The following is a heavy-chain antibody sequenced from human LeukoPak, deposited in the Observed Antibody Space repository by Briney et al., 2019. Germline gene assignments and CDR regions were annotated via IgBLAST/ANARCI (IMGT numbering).Heavy chain of an antibody. J-gene: IGHJ4*02. CDR3: ARDRVNWNDVGGLFDY. CDR2: IYSGGNT. CDR1: GFTFSNYA. D-gene: IGHD1-1*01. V-gene: IGHV3-53*01. Sequence: GGSLRLSCAASGFTFSNYAMSWVRQAPGKGLEWVSLIYSGGNTNYADSVKGRFTISRDNSKNTLYLQMNSLSAEDTAVYYCARDRVNWNDVGGLFDYWGQGTLVTVSS.